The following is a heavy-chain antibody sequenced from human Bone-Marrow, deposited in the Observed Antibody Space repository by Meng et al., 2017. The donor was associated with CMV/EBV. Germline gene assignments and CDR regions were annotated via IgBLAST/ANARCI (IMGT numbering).Heavy chain of an antibody. V-gene: IGHV5-51*01. CDR2: IYPGDSDT. D-gene: IGHD5-24*01. CDR1: GYSFTSYW. Sequence: GGSLRLSCKGSGYSFTSYWIGWVRQMPGKGLEWMGIIYPGDSDTRYSPSFQGQVTISADKSISTAYLQWSSLKASDTAMYYCARQRWTSYYYYGTDVWGQGTTVTFSS. CDR3: ARQRWTSYYYYGTDV. J-gene: IGHJ6*02.